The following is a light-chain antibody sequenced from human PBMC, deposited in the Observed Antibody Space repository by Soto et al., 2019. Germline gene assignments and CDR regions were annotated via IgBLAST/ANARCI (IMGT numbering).Light chain of an antibody. CDR1: RSDVGGYNY. V-gene: IGLV2-14*01. CDR2: EVN. J-gene: IGLJ2*01. Sequence: QSALTQSASVSGSPGQSITISCTGTRSDVGGYNYLSWYQEHPGKAPKLVIYEVNNRPSGVSNRFSGSKSGNTASLTISGLQAEDEADYYCSSYTSSSTVIFGGGTKVTVL. CDR3: SSYTSSSTVI.